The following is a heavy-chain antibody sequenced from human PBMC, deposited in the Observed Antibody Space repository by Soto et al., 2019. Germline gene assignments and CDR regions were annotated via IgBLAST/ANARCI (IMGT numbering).Heavy chain of an antibody. CDR1: GYTFTSYG. J-gene: IGHJ6*04. V-gene: IGHV1-18*01. CDR3: ARAPGPLWRGPHYNYYGMDV. CDR2: ISAYNGNT. Sequence: ASVKVSCKASGYTFTSYGIRWVRQAPGQGLEWMGWISAYNGNTNYAQKLQGRVTMTTDTSTSTAYMELRSLRSDDTAVYYCARAPGPLWRGPHYNYYGMDVWGTGATVTVSS. D-gene: IGHD3-3*01.